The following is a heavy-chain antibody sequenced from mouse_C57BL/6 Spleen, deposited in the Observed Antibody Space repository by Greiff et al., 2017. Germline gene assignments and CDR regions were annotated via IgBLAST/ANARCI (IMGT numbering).Heavy chain of an antibody. V-gene: IGHV1-63*01. CDR2: IYPGGGYT. J-gene: IGHJ2*01. Sequence: VQLQQSGAELVRPGTSVKMSCKASGYTFTNYWIGWAKQRPGHGLEWIGDIYPGGGYTNYNEKFKGKATLTADKSSSTAYMQLSSLPSEDSAFYYCARKDSSGDEGYFDDWGQGTTLTVSS. D-gene: IGHD3-2*02. CDR3: ARKDSSGDEGYFDD. CDR1: GYTFTNYW.